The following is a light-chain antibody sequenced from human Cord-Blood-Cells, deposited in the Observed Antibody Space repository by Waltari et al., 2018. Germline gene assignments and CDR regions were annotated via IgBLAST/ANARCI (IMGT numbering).Light chain of an antibody. V-gene: IGLV2-14*01. CDR2: EVS. Sequence: QSALTQPASVSGSPAQSLTISCTGTRRDVGGYNYVPWYQQHPGKAPKLMIYEVSNRPSGVSNRFSGSKSGNTASLTISGLQAEDEAYYYCSSYTSSSTLVFGGGTKLTVL. CDR1: RRDVGGYNY. J-gene: IGLJ2*01. CDR3: SSYTSSSTLV.